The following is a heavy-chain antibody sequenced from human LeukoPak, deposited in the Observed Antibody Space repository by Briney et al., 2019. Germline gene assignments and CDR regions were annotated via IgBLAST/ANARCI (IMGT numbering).Heavy chain of an antibody. CDR1: GGSISSYY. CDR2: IYYSGST. CDR3: ARERINYYYGMDV. V-gene: IGHV4-59*01. Sequence: SETLSLTCTVSGGSISSYYWSWIRQPPGKGLQWIGYIYYSGSTNYSPSLKSRVTISVDTSKNQFSLKLSSVTAADTAVYYCARERINYYYGMDVWGQGTTVTVSS. D-gene: IGHD2-15*01. J-gene: IGHJ6*02.